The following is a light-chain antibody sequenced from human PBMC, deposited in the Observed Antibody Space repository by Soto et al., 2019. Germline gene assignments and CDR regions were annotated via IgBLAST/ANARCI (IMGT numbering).Light chain of an antibody. V-gene: IGLV2-14*01. CDR3: SSFSATTTTTVV. CDR1: SSDVGAYKY. J-gene: IGLJ2*01. Sequence: QSALTQPASVSGSPGQSITISCTGTSSDVGAYKYVSWYQQHPGKAPKLIIYEVSNRPSGVPNRFSASKSGNTASLTISGLQTGDEADYFCSSFSATTTTTVVFGGGTKLTVL. CDR2: EVS.